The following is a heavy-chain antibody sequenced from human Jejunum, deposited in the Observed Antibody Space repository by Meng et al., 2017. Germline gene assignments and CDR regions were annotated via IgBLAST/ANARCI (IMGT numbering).Heavy chain of an antibody. D-gene: IGHD1-26*01. J-gene: IGHJ4*02. V-gene: IGHV1-2*06. CDR3: AKDEGTTTAFDH. Sequence: QVHLVQSGAEVNKPGASVRVSCEASGYTFTAYYVHWVRQAPGQGLGWRGRMNPNNGDTNYAKKFQGRVTMTRATSTAYMDLSSLTSDDTAVDYCAKDEGTTTAFDHWGQGTLVTVSS. CDR2: MNPNNGDT. CDR1: GYTFTAYY.